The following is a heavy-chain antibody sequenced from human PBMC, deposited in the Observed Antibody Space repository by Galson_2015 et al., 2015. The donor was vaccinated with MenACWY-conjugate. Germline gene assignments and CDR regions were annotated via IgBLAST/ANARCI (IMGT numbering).Heavy chain of an antibody. J-gene: IGHJ2*01. CDR3: ARDPLRGESSGVYVNWYFDG. V-gene: IGHV1-18*01. Sequence: SVKVSCKASGYSFINYGISWVRQAPGQGLEWMGRISTYNGNTNYAQKLQGRVTMTTDTSTTTVYMELRSLGSDDTAVYFCARDPLRGESSGVYVNWYFDGWGRGTLVTVSS. CDR1: GYSFINYG. D-gene: IGHD3-22*01. CDR2: ISTYNGNT.